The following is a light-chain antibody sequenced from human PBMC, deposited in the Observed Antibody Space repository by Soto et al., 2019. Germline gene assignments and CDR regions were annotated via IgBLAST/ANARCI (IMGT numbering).Light chain of an antibody. CDR2: KAS. CDR1: QSISSW. J-gene: IGKJ1*01. Sequence: DIQLTQSPSYRSPSLEDRFPITCRASQSISSWLAWYQQKPGKAPKLLIYKASSLESGVPSRFSGSGSGTEFTLTISSLQPDDFATYYCQQYNSSFGQGTKVDIK. V-gene: IGKV1-5*03. CDR3: QQYNSS.